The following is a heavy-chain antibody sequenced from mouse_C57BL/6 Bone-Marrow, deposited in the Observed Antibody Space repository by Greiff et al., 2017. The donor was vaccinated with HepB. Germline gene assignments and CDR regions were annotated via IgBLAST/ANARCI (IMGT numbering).Heavy chain of an antibody. CDR3: AREGLITFDV. D-gene: IGHD1-1*01. J-gene: IGHJ1*03. Sequence: QVQLQQPGAELVMPGASVKLSCKASGYTFTSYWMHWVKQRPGQGLEWIGEIDPSDSYTNYNQKFKGKSTLTVDKSSSTAYMQLSSLTSEESAVYYCAREGLITFDVWGTGTTVTVSS. CDR2: IDPSDSYT. CDR1: GYTFTSYW. V-gene: IGHV1-69*01.